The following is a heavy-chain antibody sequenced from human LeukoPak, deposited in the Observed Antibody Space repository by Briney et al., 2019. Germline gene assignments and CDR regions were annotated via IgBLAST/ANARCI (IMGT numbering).Heavy chain of an antibody. CDR1: GFTFSGSA. J-gene: IGHJ4*02. Sequence: GSLRLSCAASGFTFSGSAMHWVRQASGKGLEWVGRIRSKANSYATAYAASVKGRFTISRDDSKNTAYLQMNSLKTEDTAVYYRTSWGGDYGDFKDYWGQGTLVTVSS. CDR2: IRSKANSYAT. CDR3: TSWGGDYGDFKDY. D-gene: IGHD4-17*01. V-gene: IGHV3-73*01.